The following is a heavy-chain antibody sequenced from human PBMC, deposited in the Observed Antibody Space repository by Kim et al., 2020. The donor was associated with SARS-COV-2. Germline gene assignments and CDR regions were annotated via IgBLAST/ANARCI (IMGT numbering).Heavy chain of an antibody. CDR1: GVTFRNDW. CDR3: STDPRYSEGGGSFDH. CDR2: IRIKTDGGTA. Sequence: GGSLRLSCAASGVTFRNDWMAWVRQAPGKGLEWVGRIRIKTDGGTADYAPPVKGRFTISRDDSKSTLYLQMNSLKPENTAVYYCSTDPRYSEGGGSFDHCGLGTLVTVSS. D-gene: IGHD2-15*01. J-gene: IGHJ4*02. V-gene: IGHV3-15*01.